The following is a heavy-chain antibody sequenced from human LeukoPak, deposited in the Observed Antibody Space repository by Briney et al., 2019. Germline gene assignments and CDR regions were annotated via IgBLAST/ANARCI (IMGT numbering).Heavy chain of an antibody. V-gene: IGHV3-73*01. D-gene: IGHD3-9*01. CDR3: AGDYNFLTGLNY. J-gene: IGHJ4*02. CDR2: IGRQGDSDAT. Sequence: GGSLRLSCAASGLTFSGSGIHWVRQASGKGLEWLGRIGRQGDSDATRYAASLKGKFTISRVDSRNTAYLQMNSLKTEGTAVYYCAGDYNFLTGLNYWGQGTLVTVSS. CDR1: GLTFSGSG.